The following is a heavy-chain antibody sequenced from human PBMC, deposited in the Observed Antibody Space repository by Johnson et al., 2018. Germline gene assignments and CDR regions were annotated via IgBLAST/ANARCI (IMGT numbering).Heavy chain of an antibody. CDR3: AKYVVVVPVSYGLDV. Sequence: VQLQESGPGLVKPSETLSLTCTVSGDSISRSYWNWIRQSPGKGLEWVSGISASGDTTWYSDSVKGRFAISRDNSKNTLSLQMNSLRADDTAIYYCAKYVVVVPVSYGLDVWGQGTTVTVSS. V-gene: IGHV3-23*01. D-gene: IGHD2-2*01. J-gene: IGHJ6*02. CDR2: ISASGDTT. CDR1: GDSISRSY.